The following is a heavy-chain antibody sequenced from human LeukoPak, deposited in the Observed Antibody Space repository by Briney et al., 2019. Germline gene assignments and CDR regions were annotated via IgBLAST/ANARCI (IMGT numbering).Heavy chain of an antibody. CDR1: GFTFSSYA. V-gene: IGHV3-30*04. Sequence: GGSLRLSCAASGFTFSSYAIHWVRRAPGKGLEWVAIISFDGSNKYYADSVKGRFTISRDNSKNTLYLQMNSLRAEDTAVYYCARSYGGTSFGYFDFWGQGTLVTVSS. D-gene: IGHD4-23*01. CDR3: ARSYGGTSFGYFDF. CDR2: ISFDGSNK. J-gene: IGHJ4*02.